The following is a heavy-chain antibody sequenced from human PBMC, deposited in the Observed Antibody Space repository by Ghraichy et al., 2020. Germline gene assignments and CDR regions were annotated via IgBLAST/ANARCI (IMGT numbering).Heavy chain of an antibody. CDR3: VRSYKDGLRHFDY. CDR2: LNIDGTTV. D-gene: IGHD1-14*01. J-gene: IGHJ4*02. Sequence: GGSLRLSCAAPGFSFTDYWMHWVRQTPGRGLEWVSHLNIDGTTVNYADSVKGRFTISRDNAKNTMYLQMISLTVEDTAVYYCVRSYKDGLRHFDYWGQGTLVTVSS. CDR1: GFSFTDYW. V-gene: IGHV3-74*01.